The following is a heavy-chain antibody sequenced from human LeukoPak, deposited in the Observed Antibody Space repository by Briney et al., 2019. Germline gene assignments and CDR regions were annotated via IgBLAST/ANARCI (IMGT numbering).Heavy chain of an antibody. J-gene: IGHJ4*02. CDR2: IYYSGST. CDR3: ARVGSGYQPFDY. V-gene: IGHV4-61*01. Sequence: PSETLSLICSVSGGSVSSGRFYWTWIRQPPGKGLEWIGYIYYSGSTNYNPSLNSRVSISVDTSKNQFSLKLSSVTAADTAVYYCARVGSGYQPFDYWGQGTLVTVSS. CDR1: GGSVSSGRFY. D-gene: IGHD3-22*01.